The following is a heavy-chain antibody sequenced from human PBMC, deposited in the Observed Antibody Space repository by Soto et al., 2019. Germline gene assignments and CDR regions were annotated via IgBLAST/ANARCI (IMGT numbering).Heavy chain of an antibody. Sequence: WASVKVSCKASGGTFSSYAISWVRQAPGQGLEWMGGIIPIFGTANYAQKFQGRVTITADESTSTAYMELSSLRSEDTAVYYCARDKWNYPYFDYWGQGTLVTVSS. CDR1: GGTFSSYA. J-gene: IGHJ4*02. V-gene: IGHV1-69*13. CDR3: ARDKWNYPYFDY. D-gene: IGHD1-7*01. CDR2: IIPIFGTA.